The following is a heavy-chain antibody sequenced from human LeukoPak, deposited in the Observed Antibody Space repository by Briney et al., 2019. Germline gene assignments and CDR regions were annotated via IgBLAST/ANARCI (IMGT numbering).Heavy chain of an antibody. CDR3: TKNLVAGNSPSWFDP. J-gene: IGHJ5*02. D-gene: IGHD6-19*01. V-gene: IGHV3-23*01. CDR1: GFTFSSYA. CDR2: ISGSGGST. Sequence: PGGSLRLSCAASGFTFSSYAMSWVRQAPGKGLEWVSAISGSGGSTYYAASVKGRFTISRDNSKNTLYLQMNSLRAEATAVYYCTKNLVAGNSPSWFDPWGQGTLVTVSS.